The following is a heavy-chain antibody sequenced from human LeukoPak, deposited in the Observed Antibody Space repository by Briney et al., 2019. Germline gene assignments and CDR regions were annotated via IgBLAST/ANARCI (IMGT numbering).Heavy chain of an antibody. J-gene: IGHJ3*02. D-gene: IGHD3-22*01. CDR2: IWYDGSNK. V-gene: IGHV3-33*01. Sequence: PGGSLTLSCAASGFTFSSKGKHWVRQAPGKGLEWVAVIWYDGSNKYYADSVKGRFTISRDNSKNTLYLRMNSLRAEDTAVYCCARDNYYDSSGYYPYDAFDIWGQGTMVTVSS. CDR1: GFTFSSKG. CDR3: ARDNYYDSSGYYPYDAFDI.